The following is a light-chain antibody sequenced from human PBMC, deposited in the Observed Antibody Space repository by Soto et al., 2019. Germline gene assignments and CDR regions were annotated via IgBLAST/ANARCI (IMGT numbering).Light chain of an antibody. Sequence: QSALTQPRSVSRSPGQSVAISCTGTNSDIGDYKFVSWYQQHPGKAPKVMIYDVSKRPSGVPDRFSGSQSGNTASLTISGLQAEDEADYYCCSYPGTHTWVFGGGTKGTVL. V-gene: IGLV2-11*01. J-gene: IGLJ3*02. CDR1: NSDIGDYKF. CDR2: DVS. CDR3: CSYPGTHTWV.